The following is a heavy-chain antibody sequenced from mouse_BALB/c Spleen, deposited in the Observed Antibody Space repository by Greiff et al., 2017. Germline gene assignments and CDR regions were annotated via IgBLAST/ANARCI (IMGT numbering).Heavy chain of an antibody. CDR1: GYSITSGYS. CDR2: ISYDGSN. J-gene: IGHJ2*01. CDR3: AREGLYYYGSSHFDY. V-gene: IGHV3-6*02. Sequence: ESGPDLVKPSQSLSLTCTVTGYSITSGYSWHWIRQFPGNKLEWMGYISYDGSNNYNPSLKNRISITRDTSKNQFFLKLNSVTTEDTATYYCAREGLYYYGSSHFDYWGQGTTLTVSS. D-gene: IGHD1-1*01.